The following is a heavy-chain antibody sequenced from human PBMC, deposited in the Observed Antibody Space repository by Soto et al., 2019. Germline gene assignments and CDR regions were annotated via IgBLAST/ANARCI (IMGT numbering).Heavy chain of an antibody. CDR3: ARDGSSTAKWIAP. CDR2: IYHTGKT. D-gene: IGHD2-2*01. CDR1: GDAIYIGGYY. Sequence: SETLSLTCTVSGDAIYIGGYYWTWIRQHPGKGLEWIGYIYHTGKTYHSPSLESRVTMSVDTSKNQFSLKFASVTAADTAVYYCARDGSSTAKWIAPRGQGTLVTVSS. J-gene: IGHJ5*02. V-gene: IGHV4-31*03.